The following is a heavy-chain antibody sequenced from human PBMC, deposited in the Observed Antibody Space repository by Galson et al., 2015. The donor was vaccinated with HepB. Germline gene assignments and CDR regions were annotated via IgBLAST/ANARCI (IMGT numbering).Heavy chain of an antibody. CDR2: TYYRSKWYN. Sequence: CAISGDSVSSNSAAWNWIRQSPSRGLEWLGRTYYRSKWYNDYAVSVKSRITINPDTSKNQFSLQLNSVTPEDTAVYHCARDGDPYYYYGMDVWGQGTTVTVSS. J-gene: IGHJ6*02. V-gene: IGHV6-1*01. CDR1: GDSVSSNSAA. CDR3: ARDGDPYYYYGMDV. D-gene: IGHD3-10*01.